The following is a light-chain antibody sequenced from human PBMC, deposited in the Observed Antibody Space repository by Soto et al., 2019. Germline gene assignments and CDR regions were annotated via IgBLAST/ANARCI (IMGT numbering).Light chain of an antibody. CDR1: SGDVGGYDS. CDR2: EVT. J-gene: IGLJ1*01. Sequence: QSALTQPASVSGSPGQSIAISCTGTSGDVGGYDSVSWYQQHPDKAPKLMIYEVTKRPSWVSNRFSGSKSGNTASLTISGLQPEDEADYYCSSHTSGSTRVFGSGTKLTVL. CDR3: SSHTSGSTRV. V-gene: IGLV2-14*01.